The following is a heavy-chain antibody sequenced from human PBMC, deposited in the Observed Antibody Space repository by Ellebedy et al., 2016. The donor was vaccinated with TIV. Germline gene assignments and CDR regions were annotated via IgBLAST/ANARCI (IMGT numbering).Heavy chain of an antibody. CDR3: ARGTFVVVVAAASGFYGMDV. Sequence: ASVKVSCKASGYTFTSYYIHWVRQAPGQGLEWMGIINPSSFGTTYAQKFQGRVTMTRDTSTNTVYMELSSLRPEDTAVYYCARGTFVVVVAAASGFYGMDVWGQGTTVTVSS. D-gene: IGHD2-15*01. CDR1: GYTFTSYY. J-gene: IGHJ6*02. V-gene: IGHV1-46*01. CDR2: INPSSFGT.